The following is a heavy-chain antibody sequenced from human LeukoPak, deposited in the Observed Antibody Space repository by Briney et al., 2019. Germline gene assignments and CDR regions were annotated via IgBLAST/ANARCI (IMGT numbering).Heavy chain of an antibody. V-gene: IGHV4-4*02. CDR2: IYHSGST. Sequence: SGTLSLTCAVSGGSISSSNWWSWVRQPPGEGLEWIGEIYHSGSTNYNPSLKSRVTISVDTSKNQFSLKLSSVTAADTAVYYCASSAPITSGWYPYYYYGMDVWGQGTTVTVSS. CDR1: GGSISSSNW. CDR3: ASSAPITSGWYPYYYYGMDV. J-gene: IGHJ6*02. D-gene: IGHD6-19*01.